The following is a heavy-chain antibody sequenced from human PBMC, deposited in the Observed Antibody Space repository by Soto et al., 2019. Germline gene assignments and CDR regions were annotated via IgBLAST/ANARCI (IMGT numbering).Heavy chain of an antibody. J-gene: IGHJ3*02. CDR3: TTEYYDFWSGYLDAFDI. V-gene: IGHV3-15*01. D-gene: IGHD3-3*01. CDR1: GFTFSNAW. CDR2: IKSKTDGGTT. Sequence: GGSLRLPCAASGFTFSNAWMSWVRQAPGKGLEWVGRIKSKTDGGTTDYAAPVKGRFTISRDDSKNTLYLQMSSLKTEDTAVYYCTTEYYDFWSGYLDAFDIWGQGTMVTVSS.